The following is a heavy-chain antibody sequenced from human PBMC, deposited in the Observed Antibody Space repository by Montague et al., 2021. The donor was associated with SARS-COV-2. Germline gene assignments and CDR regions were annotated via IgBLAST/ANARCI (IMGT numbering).Heavy chain of an antibody. D-gene: IGHD2-15*01. CDR1: GGSMARSPDY. CDR2: IYYGGGT. Sequence: SETLSLTCTVSGGSMARSPDYWAWLRQPPGGGLEWIATIYYGGGTYYNLSLQSRVDISVDTSQNQVSLTLASVTAADTAVYYCAKLGYCRCGACFRGGFEFWGQGILVPVSS. J-gene: IGHJ4*02. V-gene: IGHV4-39*01. CDR3: AKLGYCRCGACFRGGFEF.